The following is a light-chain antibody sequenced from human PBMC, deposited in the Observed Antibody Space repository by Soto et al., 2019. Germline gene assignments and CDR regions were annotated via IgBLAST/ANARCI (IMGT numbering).Light chain of an antibody. V-gene: IGKV3-15*01. CDR1: QSVSSN. CDR2: GAS. Sequence: EIVMTQSPATLSVSPGERATLSCRASQSVSSNLAWYQQKPGQAPRLLIYGASTRATGIPARFSGSGSGTEFTRTISSLQSEDCAVYYCQQYNNWWTFGQGTKVEIK. CDR3: QQYNNWWT. J-gene: IGKJ1*01.